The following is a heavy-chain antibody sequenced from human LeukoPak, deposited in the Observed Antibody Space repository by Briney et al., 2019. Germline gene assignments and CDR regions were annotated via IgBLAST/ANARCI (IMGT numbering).Heavy chain of an antibody. CDR2: ITYDGYYK. CDR1: GFTFTTYG. CDR3: ARDLSPVVRASPMGY. D-gene: IGHD3-10*01. J-gene: IGHJ4*02. V-gene: IGHV3-30*03. Sequence: GGSLRLSCAASGFTFTTYGMHWVRQSPGKGLEWVALITYDGYYKYYSDSVKGRFTISSDTSKNTLYLQMNSLRAEDTAVYYCARDLSPVVRASPMGYWGQGTLVTVSS.